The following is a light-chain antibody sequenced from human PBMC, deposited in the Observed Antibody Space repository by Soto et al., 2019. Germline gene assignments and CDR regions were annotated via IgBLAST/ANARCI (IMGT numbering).Light chain of an antibody. Sequence: QSVLTQPPSASGSPGQSVTISCTGTSSDVAGSDYVSWYQQHPGKAPKLIIYEVTKRPAGVPDRFSGSKSGNTASLTVSGLHADDESDYYCSSFARGDNPHVLFGGGTKLTVL. CDR2: EVT. CDR1: SSDVAGSDY. CDR3: SSFARGDNPHVL. V-gene: IGLV2-8*01. J-gene: IGLJ2*01.